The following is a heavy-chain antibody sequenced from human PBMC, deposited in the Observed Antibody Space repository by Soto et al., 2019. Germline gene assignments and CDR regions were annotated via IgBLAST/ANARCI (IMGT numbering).Heavy chain of an antibody. CDR3: ARRRIAAAGTFGYYYYGMDV. D-gene: IGHD6-13*01. Sequence: SETLSLTCAVSGGSFSGHHCSWIRQPPGKGLEWIGQITHSGSTNYNPSLKSRVTISVDTSKNQFSLKLSSVTAADTAVYYCARRRIAAAGTFGYYYYGMDVWGQGTTVT. CDR2: ITHSGST. J-gene: IGHJ6*02. CDR1: GGSFSGHH. V-gene: IGHV4-34*01.